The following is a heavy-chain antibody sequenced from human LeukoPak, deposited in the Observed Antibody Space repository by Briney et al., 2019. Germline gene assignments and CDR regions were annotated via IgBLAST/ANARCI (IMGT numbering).Heavy chain of an antibody. CDR3: ARGGCSSTSCHFDY. J-gene: IGHJ4*02. D-gene: IGHD2-2*01. CDR1: GGSISSGGYY. CDR2: IYYSGST. Sequence: SETLSLTCTVSGGSISSGGYYWSWIRQHPGKGLEWIGYIYYSGSTYYNPSLKGRVTISVDTSKNQFSLKLSSVTAADTAVYYCARGGCSSTSCHFDYWGQGTLVTVSS. V-gene: IGHV4-31*03.